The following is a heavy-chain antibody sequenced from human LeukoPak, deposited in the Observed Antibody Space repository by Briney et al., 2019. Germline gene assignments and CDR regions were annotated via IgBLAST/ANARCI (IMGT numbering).Heavy chain of an antibody. D-gene: IGHD3-16*02. V-gene: IGHV4-59*01. Sequence: SETLSLTCTVSGGSISSYYWSWIRQPPGKGLEWIGYIYYSGSTNYNPSLKSRVTISVDTSENQFSLKLSSVTAADTAVYYCARGLNDGLGELSLDYWGQGTLVTVSS. CDR3: ARGLNDGLGELSLDY. CDR2: IYYSGST. CDR1: GGSISSYY. J-gene: IGHJ4*02.